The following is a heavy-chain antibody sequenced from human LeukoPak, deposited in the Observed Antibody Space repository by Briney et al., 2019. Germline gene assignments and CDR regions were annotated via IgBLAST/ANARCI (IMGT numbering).Heavy chain of an antibody. J-gene: IGHJ6*02. Sequence: GGSLRLSCAASGFTFSSYAMSWVRQAPGKGLEWVSAISGSGGSTYYADSVKGRFTISRDNSKNTLYLQMNSLRAEDTAVYYCAKNVAGPDYYYYGMDVWGQGTTVTVSS. V-gene: IGHV3-23*01. CDR1: GFTFSSYA. CDR3: AKNVAGPDYYYYGMDV. CDR2: ISGSGGST. D-gene: IGHD6-19*01.